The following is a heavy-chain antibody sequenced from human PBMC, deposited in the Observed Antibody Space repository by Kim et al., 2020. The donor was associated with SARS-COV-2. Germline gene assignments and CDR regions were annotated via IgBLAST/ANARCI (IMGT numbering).Heavy chain of an antibody. CDR1: GFTFSSYA. J-gene: IGHJ4*02. CDR2: ISYDGSNK. CDR3: ARRWVVPAAPFDY. D-gene: IGHD2-2*01. Sequence: GGSLRLSCAASGFTFSSYAMHWVRQAPGKGLEWVAVISYDGSNKYYADSVKGRFTISRDNSKNTLYLQMNSLRAEDTAVYYCARRWVVPAAPFDYWGQGTLVTVSS. V-gene: IGHV3-30*04.